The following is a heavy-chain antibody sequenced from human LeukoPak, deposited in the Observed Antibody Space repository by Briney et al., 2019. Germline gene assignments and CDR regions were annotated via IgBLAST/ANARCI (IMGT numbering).Heavy chain of an antibody. D-gene: IGHD2-2*02. V-gene: IGHV4-59*08. CDR1: GGSISSYY. Sequence: PSETLSLTCTVSGGSISSYYWSWIRQPPGKGLEWIGYIYYSGSTNYNPSLKSRVTISVDTSKNQFSLELSSVTAADTAVYYCARHHSIPFDYWGQGTLVTVSS. CDR2: IYYSGST. J-gene: IGHJ4*02. CDR3: ARHHSIPFDY.